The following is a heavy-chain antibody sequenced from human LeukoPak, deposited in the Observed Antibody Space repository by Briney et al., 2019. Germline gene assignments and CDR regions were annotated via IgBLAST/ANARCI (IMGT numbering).Heavy chain of an antibody. V-gene: IGHV4-39*02. J-gene: IGHJ6*03. CDR1: GGSISSSDYY. CDR2: IYYSGTT. CDR3: ARERGGGDFWSGYSQNYYYYMDV. Sequence: SETLSLTCTVSGGSISSSDYYWGWIRQPPGKGLECIASIYYSGTTHYNPSHQSRVTMSVDTSKNQFSLKLSSVTAADTAVYYCARERGGGDFWSGYSQNYYYYMDVWGKGTTVTVSS. D-gene: IGHD3-3*01.